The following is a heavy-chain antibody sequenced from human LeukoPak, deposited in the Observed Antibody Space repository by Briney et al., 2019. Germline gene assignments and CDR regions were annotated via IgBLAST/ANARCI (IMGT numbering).Heavy chain of an antibody. D-gene: IGHD1-26*01. Sequence: ASVKVSCKASGYTFTGYYMHWVRQAPGQGLEWMGWINPNSGGTNYAQKFQGRVTMTRDTSISTAYMELSRLRSDDTAVYYCATKRAGRGPIDYWGQGTLVTVSP. V-gene: IGHV1-2*02. CDR2: INPNSGGT. CDR3: ATKRAGRGPIDY. J-gene: IGHJ4*02. CDR1: GYTFTGYY.